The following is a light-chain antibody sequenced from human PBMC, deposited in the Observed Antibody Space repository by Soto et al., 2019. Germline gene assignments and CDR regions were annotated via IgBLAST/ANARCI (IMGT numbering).Light chain of an antibody. Sequence: DVPMTQSPSSLSASVGDRVTITGRASHDFSNYVAWLQQKPWKAPTLLIYAASTLQPGVPSRLSGGRSGVDFTLTLISLQPEEFAPCYCQKHNTVPLTSGPRNQVDIK. J-gene: IGKJ3*01. CDR3: QKHNTVPLT. CDR2: AAS. V-gene: IGKV1-27*01. CDR1: HDFSNY.